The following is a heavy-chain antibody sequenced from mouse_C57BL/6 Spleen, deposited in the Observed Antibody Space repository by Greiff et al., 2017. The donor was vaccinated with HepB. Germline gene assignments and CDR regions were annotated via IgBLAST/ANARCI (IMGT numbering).Heavy chain of an antibody. D-gene: IGHD1-1*01. V-gene: IGHV5-9-1*02. CDR2: ISSGGDYI. J-gene: IGHJ4*01. CDR3: TRSITTVVATPYYYAMDY. Sequence: EVKVVESGEGLVKPGGSLKLSCAASGFTFSSYAMSWVRQTPEKRLEWVAYISSGGDYIYYADTVKGRFTISRDNARNTLYLQMSSLKSEDTAMYYCTRSITTVVATPYYYAMDYWGQGTSVTVSS. CDR1: GFTFSSYA.